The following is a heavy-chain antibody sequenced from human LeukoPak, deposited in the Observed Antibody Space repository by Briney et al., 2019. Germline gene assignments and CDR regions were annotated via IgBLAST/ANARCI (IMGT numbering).Heavy chain of an antibody. D-gene: IGHD2-2*01. Sequence: GGSLRLSCAASGFTFSDYYMSWIRQAPGKGLEWVSYISSSGSTIYYADSVKGRFTISRDNAKNSLYLQMNSLRAEDTAVYYCARLSPSVPAAISHDYWGQGTLVTVSS. CDR3: ARLSPSVPAAISHDY. CDR1: GFTFSDYY. CDR2: ISSSGSTI. J-gene: IGHJ4*02. V-gene: IGHV3-11*04.